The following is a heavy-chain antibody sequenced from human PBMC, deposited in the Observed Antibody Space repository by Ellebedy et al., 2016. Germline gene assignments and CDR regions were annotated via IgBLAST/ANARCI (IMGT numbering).Heavy chain of an antibody. Sequence: SETLSLTCTVSGGSISSYYWSWIRQPPGKGLEWVGYIYYSGTTNYNPSLKSRVTISIDTSKTQFSLKLSSVTAADTAMYFCAAGIGVVGAGDFWGQGILVTVSS. CDR1: GGSISSYY. D-gene: IGHD2-2*01. CDR3: AAGIGVVGAGDF. CDR2: IYYSGTT. V-gene: IGHV4-59*01. J-gene: IGHJ4*02.